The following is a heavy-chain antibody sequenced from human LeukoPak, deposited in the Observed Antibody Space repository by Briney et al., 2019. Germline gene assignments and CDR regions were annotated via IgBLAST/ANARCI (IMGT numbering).Heavy chain of an antibody. J-gene: IGHJ4*02. CDR1: GYTFTTYY. CDR3: ARRPHQLQSDY. Sequence: ASVKVSCKASGYTFTTYYMHWVRQAPGQGLEWMGIINPSDGSTTYPQKFQGRVTMTRDTSTSTIYVELSSLRSEDTAVYYCARRPHQLQSDYWGQGTLVTVSS. D-gene: IGHD2-2*01. V-gene: IGHV1-46*01. CDR2: INPSDGST.